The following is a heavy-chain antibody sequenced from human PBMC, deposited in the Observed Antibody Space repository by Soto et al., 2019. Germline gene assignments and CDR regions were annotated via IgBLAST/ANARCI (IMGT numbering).Heavy chain of an antibody. D-gene: IGHD4-17*01. J-gene: IGHJ4*02. CDR2: ISGSGGST. Sequence: ETLSLTCAVSGGSISSSNWWSWVRQAPGKGLEWVSAISGSGGSTYYADSVKGRFTISRDNSKNTLYLQMNSLRAEDTAVYYCAKADYGDYLDYWGQGTLVTVS. V-gene: IGHV3-23*01. CDR3: AKADYGDYLDY. CDR1: GGSISSSN.